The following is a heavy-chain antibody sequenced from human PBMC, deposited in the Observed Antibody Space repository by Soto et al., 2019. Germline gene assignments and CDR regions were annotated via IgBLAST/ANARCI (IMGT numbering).Heavy chain of an antibody. J-gene: IGHJ4*02. CDR1: GFTCSYYA. Sequence: XGSLRLSCEASGFTCSYYAMTWVRKAPGKGLDWVSVFSGSGGSTYYADAVKGRFTISRDISTNTLFLQITSLRVEDTAVYYCAKLGGPIPTVDNYFDYWGQGILVTVSS. V-gene: IGHV3-23*01. D-gene: IGHD2-2*02. CDR2: FSGSGGST. CDR3: AKLGGPIPTVDNYFDY.